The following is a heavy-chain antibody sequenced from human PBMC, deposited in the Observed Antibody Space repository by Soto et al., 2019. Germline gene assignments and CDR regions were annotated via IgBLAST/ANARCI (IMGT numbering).Heavy chain of an antibody. Sequence: SETLSLTCTVSGGSISSGGYYWSWIRQHPGKGLEWIGYIYYSGSTYYNPSLKSRVTISVDTSKNQFSLKLSSVTAADTAVYYCARALSPQLVIVYWGQGTLVTVSS. CDR3: ARALSPQLVIVY. CDR2: IYYSGST. CDR1: GGSISSGGYY. J-gene: IGHJ4*02. D-gene: IGHD6-6*01. V-gene: IGHV4-31*03.